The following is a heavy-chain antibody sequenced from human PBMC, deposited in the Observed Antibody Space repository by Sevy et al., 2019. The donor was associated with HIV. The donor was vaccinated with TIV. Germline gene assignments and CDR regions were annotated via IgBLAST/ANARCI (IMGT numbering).Heavy chain of an antibody. CDR1: GFTFSSYW. Sequence: GGSLRLSCAASGFTFSSYWMSWVRQAPGKGLEWVANIRQDGSGKYYVDSVKGRFTISRDNAKNSLYLQMNSLRAEDTAVYYCARIGSYGSGSWWFDPWGQGTLVTVSS. D-gene: IGHD3-10*01. J-gene: IGHJ5*02. CDR3: ARIGSYGSGSWWFDP. CDR2: IRQDGSGK. V-gene: IGHV3-7*03.